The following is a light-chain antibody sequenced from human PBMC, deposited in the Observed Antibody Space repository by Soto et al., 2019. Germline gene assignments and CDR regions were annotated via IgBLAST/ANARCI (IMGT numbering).Light chain of an antibody. CDR3: VQALQTPPLT. CDR2: LGS. CDR1: QSLLHSNGYNY. J-gene: IGKJ1*01. Sequence: DIVMTQSPLSLPVTPGEPASISCRSSQSLLHSNGYNYLDWYLQKPGQSPQLLIYLGSNRASGVPDRFSGSGSGTYFTLKISRVEAEDLSVYYCVQALQTPPLTFGEGTKVDIK. V-gene: IGKV2-28*01.